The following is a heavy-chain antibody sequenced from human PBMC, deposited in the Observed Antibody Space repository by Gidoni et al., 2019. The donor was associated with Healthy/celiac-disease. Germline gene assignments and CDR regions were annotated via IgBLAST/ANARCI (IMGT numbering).Heavy chain of an antibody. V-gene: IGHV3-73*02. D-gene: IGHD3-10*01. CDR2: IRSKANSYAT. Sequence: EVQLVESGGVLVQPRGSLKLPCAASWFTFSGSAMHWVRQASGKGLWGVGRIRSKANSYATAYAASVKGRFTISRDDSKNTAYLQMNSLKTEETAVYYGTKPNAMVRGGATFDIWGQGTMVTVSS. CDR3: TKPNAMVRGGATFDI. J-gene: IGHJ3*02. CDR1: WFTFSGSA.